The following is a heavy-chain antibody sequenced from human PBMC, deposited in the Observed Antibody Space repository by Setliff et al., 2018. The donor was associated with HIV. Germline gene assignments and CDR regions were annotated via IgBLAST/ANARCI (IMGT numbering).Heavy chain of an antibody. D-gene: IGHD2-15*01. CDR3: AIKAADVSGGGMDV. CDR2: THTSGET. Sequence: TSETMSPTCTVSGGSINYYYWSWIRQPPGKNPEYIGYTHTSGETSYNPSLMSRLTISVNTANNRFTLRLASATAADTAIYYCAIKAADVSGGGMDVWGQGTTVTVSS. J-gene: IGHJ6*02. V-gene: IGHV4-4*08. CDR1: GGSINYYY.